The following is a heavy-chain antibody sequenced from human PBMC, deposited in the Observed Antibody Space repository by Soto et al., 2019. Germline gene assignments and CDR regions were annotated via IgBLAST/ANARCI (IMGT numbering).Heavy chain of an antibody. Sequence: SCAASGFTFSSYGMHWVRQAPGKGLEWVAVIWYDGSNKYYADSVKGRFTISRDNSKNTLYLQMNSLRAEDTAVYYCARDLGSGWSFDYWGQGTLVTVSS. CDR3: ARDLGSGWSFDY. V-gene: IGHV3-33*01. J-gene: IGHJ4*02. CDR1: GFTFSSYG. CDR2: IWYDGSNK. D-gene: IGHD6-19*01.